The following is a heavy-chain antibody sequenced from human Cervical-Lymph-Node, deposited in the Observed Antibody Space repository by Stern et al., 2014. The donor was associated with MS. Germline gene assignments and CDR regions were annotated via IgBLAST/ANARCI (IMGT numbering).Heavy chain of an antibody. CDR2: ISNYNMRA. J-gene: IGHJ6*02. D-gene: IGHD2-2*01. CDR3: TRVGLVPGVTYAMDV. Sequence: VQLVQSGGEVRKPGASVTVSCKASGYTFTSHSVSWVRQAPGQGLEWVGWISNYNMRANYAQKFLGRVTMTTDKSTKTAYMEMESLRSEDTAVYFCTRVGLVPGVTYAMDVWGQGTTVTVSS. CDR1: GYTFTSHS. V-gene: IGHV1-18*01.